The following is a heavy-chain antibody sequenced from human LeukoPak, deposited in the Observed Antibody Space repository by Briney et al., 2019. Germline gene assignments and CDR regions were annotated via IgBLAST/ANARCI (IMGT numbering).Heavy chain of an antibody. D-gene: IGHD3-3*01. CDR2: IKQDGSEK. V-gene: IGHV3-7*01. CDR1: GFTFSSYW. CDR3: ARDRDYDFWSGTNYYYYMDV. J-gene: IGHJ6*03. Sequence: PGGSLRLSCAASGFTFSSYWMSWVRQAPGKGLEWVANIKQDGSEKYYVDSVKGRFTISRDSAKNSLYLQMNSLRAEDTAVYYCARDRDYDFWSGTNYYYYMDVWGKGTTVTVSS.